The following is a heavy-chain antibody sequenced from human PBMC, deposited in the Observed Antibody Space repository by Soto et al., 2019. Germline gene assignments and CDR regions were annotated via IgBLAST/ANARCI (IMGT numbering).Heavy chain of an antibody. J-gene: IGHJ4*02. CDR3: ARAADSSARTPDH. Sequence: SETLSLTCSVPGGSITSYFWSWIRRSPGKGLQWIGYINYSGITMYNPYFKSRVKISVDTANHQLSLKLNSVTAADTAIYFCARAADSSARTPDHWGQGTLVTVSS. CDR2: INYSGIT. V-gene: IGHV4-59*13. D-gene: IGHD3-22*01. CDR1: GGSITSYF.